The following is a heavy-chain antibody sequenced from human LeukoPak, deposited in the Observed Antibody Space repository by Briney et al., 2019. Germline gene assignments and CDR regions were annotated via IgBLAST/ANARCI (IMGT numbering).Heavy chain of an antibody. CDR1: EYTFTSYD. CDR2: MNPNSGNT. CDR3: ARGSWGEIAGRKSFEF. D-gene: IGHD6-6*01. V-gene: IGHV1-8*01. J-gene: IGHJ4*02. Sequence: ASVKVSCKSSEYTFTSYDINWVRQATGQGLEGMGWMNPNSGNTGYAQKFEGRVTISTVTSISTAYMELNNITSEDTAVYYCARGSWGEIAGRKSFEFWGQGSLVTVSS.